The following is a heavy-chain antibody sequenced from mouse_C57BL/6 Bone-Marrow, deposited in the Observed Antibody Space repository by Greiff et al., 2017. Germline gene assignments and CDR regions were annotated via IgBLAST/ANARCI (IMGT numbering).Heavy chain of an antibody. J-gene: IGHJ3*01. CDR3: TALGFAY. V-gene: IGHV14-4*01. CDR2: IDPENGDT. CDR1: GFNIKDDY. Sequence: VQLKQSGAELVRPGASVTLSCTASGFNIKDDYMHWVKQRPEQGLEWIGWIDPENGDTEYASKFQGKATITADTSSNTAYLQLSSLTSEDTAVYYCTALGFAYRGQKTLVTVSA.